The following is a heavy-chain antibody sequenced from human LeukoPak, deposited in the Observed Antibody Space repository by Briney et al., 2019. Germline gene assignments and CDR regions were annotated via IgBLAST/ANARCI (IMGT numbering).Heavy chain of an antibody. CDR3: AKRGVVIRVILVGFHKEAYYFDS. V-gene: IGHV3-23*01. CDR1: GITVSNYG. J-gene: IGHJ4*02. D-gene: IGHD3-22*01. CDR2: ISGSGGGT. Sequence: GGSLRLSCAVSGITVSNYGMSWVRQAPGKGLEWVAGISGSGGGTNYAASVKGRFTISRDNFKNTLYLQMNSLRAEDTAVYFCAKRGVVIRVILVGFHKEAYYFDSWGQGALVTVSS.